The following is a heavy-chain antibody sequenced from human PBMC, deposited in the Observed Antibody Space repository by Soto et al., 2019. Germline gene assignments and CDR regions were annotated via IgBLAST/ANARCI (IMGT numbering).Heavy chain of an antibody. Sequence: PSETMSLTCTVSGGSISSSSYYWGWLRQPPGKGLEWIGSIYHSGSTNYNPSLKSRVTISVDTSKNQFSLKLSSVTAADTAVYYCARGRCSSTSCYAAFDIWGQGTMVTVSS. D-gene: IGHD2-2*01. V-gene: IGHV4-39*01. J-gene: IGHJ3*02. CDR3: ARGRCSSTSCYAAFDI. CDR2: IYHSGST. CDR1: GGSISSSSYY.